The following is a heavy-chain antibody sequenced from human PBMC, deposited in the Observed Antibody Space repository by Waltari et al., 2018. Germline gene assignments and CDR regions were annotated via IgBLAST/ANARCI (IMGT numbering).Heavy chain of an antibody. CDR2: IRFDGSLT. Sequence: QVQLVESGGGVVQPGGSLRLSCVTSGFSLTDYGVHWVRPAPGKGLEWVALIRFDGSLTYYADSVKGRFTVSSDSAERTVYLQMNTLSGEDTAVYYCAKQGGNYPKLFFYMDVWGKGTTVTVSS. D-gene: IGHD1-26*01. V-gene: IGHV3-30*02. J-gene: IGHJ6*03. CDR1: GFSLTDYG. CDR3: AKQGGNYPKLFFYMDV.